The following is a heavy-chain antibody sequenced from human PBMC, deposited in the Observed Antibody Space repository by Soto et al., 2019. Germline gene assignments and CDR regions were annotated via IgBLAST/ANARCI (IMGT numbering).Heavy chain of an antibody. V-gene: IGHV4-31*03. CDR3: ARFWNAHPYPRLFDY. Sequence: SETLSLTCTVSGGSISSGGYYWSWIRQHPGKGLEWIGYIYYSGSTYYNPSLKSRVTISVDTSKNQFSLKLSSVTAADTAVYYCARFWNAHPYPRLFDYWGQGTLVPSPQ. J-gene: IGHJ4*02. CDR2: IYYSGST. D-gene: IGHD1-1*01. CDR1: GGSISSGGYY.